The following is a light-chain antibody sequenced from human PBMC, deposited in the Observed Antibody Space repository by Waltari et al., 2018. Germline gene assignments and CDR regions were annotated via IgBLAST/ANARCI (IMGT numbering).Light chain of an antibody. Sequence: EIVMTQSPATLSVSPGERATLSCRASQSVSSNLAWYQQKPGQAPRFLIYGASSRATGIPARFSGSGSGTEFNLTISSLQSEDFAVYYCQQYNNWPRTFGQGTKVEIK. CDR3: QQYNNWPRT. CDR2: GAS. CDR1: QSVSSN. J-gene: IGKJ1*01. V-gene: IGKV3-15*01.